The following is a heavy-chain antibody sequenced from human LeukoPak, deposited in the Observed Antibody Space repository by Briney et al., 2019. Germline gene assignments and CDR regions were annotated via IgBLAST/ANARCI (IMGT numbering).Heavy chain of an antibody. CDR1: RYTPTDFY. V-gene: IGHV1-2*02. CDR3: ARDMRWLGSH. J-gene: IGHJ4*02. D-gene: IGHD5-24*01. CDR2: INPNSGGT. Sequence: SAKVSRTASRYTPTDFYMDGVRHAPEQGLEWMGWINPNSGGTNYAQKFQGRVTMTRDTSISTAYMEVSRLRYDDTAVYYCARDMRWLGSHWGQGTLVTVSS.